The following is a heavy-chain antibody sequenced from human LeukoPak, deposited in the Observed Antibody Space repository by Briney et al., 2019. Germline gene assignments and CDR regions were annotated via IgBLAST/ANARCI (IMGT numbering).Heavy chain of an antibody. CDR1: GYTFTSYA. CDR2: IIPILGIA. Sequence: GASVKVSCKASGYTFTSYAISWVRQAPGQGLEWMGRIIPILGIANYAQKFQGRVTITADKSTSTAYMELSSLRSEDTAVYYCARSSLVVVAATYYYYGMDVWGQGTTVTVSS. CDR3: ARSSLVVVAATYYYYGMDV. D-gene: IGHD2-15*01. J-gene: IGHJ6*02. V-gene: IGHV1-69*04.